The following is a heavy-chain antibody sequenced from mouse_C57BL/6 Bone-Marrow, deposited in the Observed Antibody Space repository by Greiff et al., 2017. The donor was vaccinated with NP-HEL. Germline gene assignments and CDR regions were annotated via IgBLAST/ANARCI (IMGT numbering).Heavy chain of an antibody. CDR1: GYTFTSYG. Sequence: QVHVKQSGAELARPGASVKLSCKASGYTFTSYGISWVKQRTGQGLEWIGEIYPRSGNTYYNEKFKGKATLTADKSSSTAYMELRSLTSEDSAVYFCATHYWGQGTTLTVSS. V-gene: IGHV1-81*01. J-gene: IGHJ2*01. CDR3: ATHY. CDR2: IYPRSGNT.